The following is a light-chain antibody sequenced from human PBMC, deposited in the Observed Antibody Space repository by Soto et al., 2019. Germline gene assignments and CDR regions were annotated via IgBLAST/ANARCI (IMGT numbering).Light chain of an antibody. CDR2: EVS. Sequence: QSALTQPPSASGSPGQSVTISCTGTSSDVGGYNFVSWYQQPPDKAPKLLVYEVSKRPSGVPDRFSGSKSGNTASLTVSGPQAEDEADYYCSSYAGSNNYVFGTGTKLTVL. J-gene: IGLJ1*01. V-gene: IGLV2-8*01. CDR3: SSYAGSNNYV. CDR1: SSDVGGYNF.